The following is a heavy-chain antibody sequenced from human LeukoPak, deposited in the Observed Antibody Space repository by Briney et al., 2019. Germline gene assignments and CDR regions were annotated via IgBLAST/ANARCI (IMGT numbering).Heavy chain of an antibody. Sequence: GSLRLSCAASGFTLSDHYMDWVRQAPGKGLEWVARISNRGNSDTTEYAASVKGRFSISRDDSKNSLYLQMNSLKSEDTAVYYCARAGYNRGLDVWGQGTTVTVSS. J-gene: IGHJ6*02. D-gene: IGHD5-24*01. CDR2: ISNRGNSDTT. CDR3: ARAGYNRGLDV. CDR1: GFTLSDHY. V-gene: IGHV3-72*01.